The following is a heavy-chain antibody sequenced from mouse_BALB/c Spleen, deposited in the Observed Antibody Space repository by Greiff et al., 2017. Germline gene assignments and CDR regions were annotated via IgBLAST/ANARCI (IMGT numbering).Heavy chain of an antibody. D-gene: IGHD1-1*01. Sequence: QVQLKQPGAELVKPGASVKLSCKASGYTFTSYWMHWVKQRPGQGLEWIGEINPSNGRTNYHEKFKSKATLTVDNSSSAAYMRRSSLTSEDSAVYYCARWLEYYGSSPFDDWGQGTTLTVSS. CDR2: INPSNGRT. V-gene: IGHV1S81*02. CDR3: ARWLEYYGSSPFDD. CDR1: GYTFTSYW. J-gene: IGHJ2*01.